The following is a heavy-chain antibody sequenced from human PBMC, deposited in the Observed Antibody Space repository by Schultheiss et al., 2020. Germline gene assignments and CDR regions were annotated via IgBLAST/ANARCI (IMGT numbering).Heavy chain of an antibody. Sequence: ATLSLTCAVSGGSISSSNWWSWVRQPPGKGLEWIGRIKSKTDGGTTDYAAPVKGRFTISRDDSKNTLYLQMNSLKTEDTAVYYCTTREGAVAGDYWGQGTLV. CDR2: IKSKTDGGTT. CDR1: GGSISSSNW. CDR3: TTREGAVAGDY. D-gene: IGHD6-19*01. J-gene: IGHJ4*02. V-gene: IGHV3-15*01.